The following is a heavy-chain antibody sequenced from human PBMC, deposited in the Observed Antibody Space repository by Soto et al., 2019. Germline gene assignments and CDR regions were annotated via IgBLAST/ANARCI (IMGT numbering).Heavy chain of an antibody. V-gene: IGHV3-30*18. J-gene: IGHJ6*03. Sequence: QVQLVESGGGVVQPGRSLRLSCAASGFTFSSYGMHWVRQAPGKGLEWVAGISYDGSNKYYADSVKGRFTISRDNSTNTLYLQMTSLRAEDTAVYYCAKDAVREASYYYYYMDVCGKGTTVTVSS. CDR3: AKDAVREASYYYYYMDV. D-gene: IGHD3-10*01. CDR2: ISYDGSNK. CDR1: GFTFSSYG.